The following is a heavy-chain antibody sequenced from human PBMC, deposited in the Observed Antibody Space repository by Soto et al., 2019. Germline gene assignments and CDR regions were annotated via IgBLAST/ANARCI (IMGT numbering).Heavy chain of an antibody. CDR1: GYTFTSYD. Sequence: AAVKFSCKASGYTFTSYDINWVRQATGQGLEWMGWMNPNSGKTGYAQKFQGRVTMTRNTSISTAYMELSSLRSDDTAVYYCARERTIFGVPPDAFDIWGQGTMVTVSS. D-gene: IGHD3-3*01. CDR2: MNPNSGKT. J-gene: IGHJ3*02. CDR3: ARERTIFGVPPDAFDI. V-gene: IGHV1-8*01.